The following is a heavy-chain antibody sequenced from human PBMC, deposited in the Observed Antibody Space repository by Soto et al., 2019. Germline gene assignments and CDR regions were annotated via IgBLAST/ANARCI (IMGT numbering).Heavy chain of an antibody. CDR3: ARGRGYGGIHFDY. CDR1: GGSISSGGYY. CDR2: IYYSGST. V-gene: IGHV4-31*03. J-gene: IGHJ4*02. Sequence: QVQLQESGPGLVKPSQTLSLTCTVSGGSISSGGYYWSWIRQHPGKGLEWIGYIYYSGSTYYNPSLTSRVTISVDTSKNQFSLKLSSVTAADTAVYYCARGRGYGGIHFDYWGQGTLVTVSS. D-gene: IGHD4-17*01.